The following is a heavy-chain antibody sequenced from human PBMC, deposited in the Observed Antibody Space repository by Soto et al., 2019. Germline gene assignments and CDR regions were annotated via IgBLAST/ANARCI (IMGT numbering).Heavy chain of an antibody. J-gene: IGHJ4*02. V-gene: IGHV3-23*01. Sequence: GGSLRLSCAASGFTFSSYAMSWVRQAPGKGLEWVSAISGSGGSTYYADSVKGRFTISRDNSKNTLYLQMNSLRAEDTAVYYCAKDLRDLRWLQLELFDYWGQGTLVTVSS. CDR2: ISGSGGST. CDR3: AKDLRDLRWLQLELFDY. CDR1: GFTFSSYA. D-gene: IGHD5-12*01.